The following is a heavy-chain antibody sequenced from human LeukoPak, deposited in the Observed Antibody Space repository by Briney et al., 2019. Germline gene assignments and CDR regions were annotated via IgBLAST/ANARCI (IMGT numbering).Heavy chain of an antibody. CDR3: ARGYGSGIFYS. J-gene: IGHJ5*01. D-gene: IGHD3-10*01. CDR1: GFPFSSHD. Sequence: GGSLRLSCAVSGFPFSSHDMSWVRQAPGKGLEWVSYIGLSSTTIYYADSVKGRFTISRDNAKNSVYLQMSSLRVEDTAIYYCARGYGSGIFYSWGQGALVTVSS. V-gene: IGHV3-48*03. CDR2: IGLSSTTI.